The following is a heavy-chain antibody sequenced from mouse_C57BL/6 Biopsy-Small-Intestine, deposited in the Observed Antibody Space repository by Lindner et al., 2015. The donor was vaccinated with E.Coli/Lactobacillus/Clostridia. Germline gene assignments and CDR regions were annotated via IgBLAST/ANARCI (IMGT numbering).Heavy chain of an antibody. V-gene: IGHV2-6*01. CDR2: IWGVGST. D-gene: IGHD2-3*01. J-gene: IGHJ3*01. CDR3: ASARGDGSFAY. Sequence: VQLQESGPGLVAPSQSLSITCTVSGFSLTSFGVDWVRQSPGMGLEWLGVIWGVGSTNYNSALKSRLSISKDNSKSQVFLKMDSLQTDDTAMYYCASARGDGSFAYWGQGTLVTVSA. CDR1: GFSLTSFG.